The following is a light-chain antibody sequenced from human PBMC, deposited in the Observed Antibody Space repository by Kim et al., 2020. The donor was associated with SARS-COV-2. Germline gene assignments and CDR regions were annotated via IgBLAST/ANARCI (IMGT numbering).Light chain of an antibody. CDR3: QQSYSFPRT. CDR1: QSVSGW. CDR2: KTS. V-gene: IGKV1-39*01. J-gene: IGKJ1*01. Sequence: ASVGYRVTIPFRASQSVSGWLNWYQQRPGGAPHLLVYKTSTLQTGVPPRFSGSGSGTDFTLTISSLQPEDFAAYYCQQSYSFPRTFGQGTKVDIK.